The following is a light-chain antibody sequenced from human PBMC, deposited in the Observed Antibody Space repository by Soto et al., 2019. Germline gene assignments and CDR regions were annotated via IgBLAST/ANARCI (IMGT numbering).Light chain of an antibody. CDR1: RTISNW. Sequence: DIQMTQSPSTLSPSVGDRVTITCRASRTISNWLAWYQQKPGKAPKLLIHDASSLESGVPSRFGGSGSGTEFTLTINSLQPDDFATYYCQQYNSYPWTFGQGTKVDIK. V-gene: IGKV1-5*01. CDR3: QQYNSYPWT. CDR2: DAS. J-gene: IGKJ1*01.